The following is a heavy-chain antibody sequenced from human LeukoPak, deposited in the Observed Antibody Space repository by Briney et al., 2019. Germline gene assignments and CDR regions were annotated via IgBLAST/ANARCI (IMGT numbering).Heavy chain of an antibody. CDR1: GDSVSSNSAA. CDR3: ATSSAAGTYSSFDY. J-gene: IGHJ4*02. CDR2: TYYRSKWYN. Sequence: ASQTLSLTCAIPGDSVSSNSAAWNWIRQSPSRGLEWLGRTYYRSKWYNDYAVSVKSRITINPDTSKNQFSLQLNSVTPEDTAVYYCATSSAAGTYSSFDYWGQGTLVTVSS. V-gene: IGHV6-1*01. D-gene: IGHD6-13*01.